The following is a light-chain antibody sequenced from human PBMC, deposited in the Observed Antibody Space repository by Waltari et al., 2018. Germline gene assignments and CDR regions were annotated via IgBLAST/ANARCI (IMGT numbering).Light chain of an antibody. V-gene: IGLV2-14*03. Sequence: QSALTQPASVSGSPGQSITISCSGMSSDSDVDTSNHVSWFQQHPGKAPKLVIYDCNNRTSGVSDRFSGSRSGNTASLTISRLQSEDEADYYCTSYTDNSVIFGGGTKLTVL. CDR2: DCN. J-gene: IGLJ2*01. CDR1: SSDSDVDTSNH. CDR3: TSYTDNSVI.